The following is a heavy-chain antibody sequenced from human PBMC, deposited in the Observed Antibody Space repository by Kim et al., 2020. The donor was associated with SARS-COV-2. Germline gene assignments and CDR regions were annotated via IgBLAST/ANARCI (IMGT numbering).Heavy chain of an antibody. D-gene: IGHD6-25*01. CDR2: ISYDGSNK. Sequence: GGSLRLSCAASGFTFSSYGMHWVRQAPGKGLEWVAVISYDGSNKYYADYVKGRFTISRDNSKNTLNLQMNSLRAEDTAVYYCTREAYQRGYFVYWGQGTLVAVSS. V-gene: IGHV3-33*05. CDR1: GFTFSSYG. CDR3: TREAYQRGYFVY. J-gene: IGHJ4*02.